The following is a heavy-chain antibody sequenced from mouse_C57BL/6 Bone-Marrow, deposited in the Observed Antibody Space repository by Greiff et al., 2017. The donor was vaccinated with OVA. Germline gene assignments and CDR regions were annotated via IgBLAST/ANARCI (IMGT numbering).Heavy chain of an antibody. D-gene: IGHD1-1*01. V-gene: IGHV1-50*01. CDR1: GYTFTSYW. J-gene: IGHJ2*01. Sequence: QVQLQQPGAELVKPGASVKLSCKASGYTFTSYWMQWVKQRPGQGLEWIGEIDPSDSHTNYNQKFKGKATLTVDTSSSTAYMQLSSLTSEDSAVYYCARSNYGSSLYFDYWGQGTTLTVSS. CDR2: IDPSDSHT. CDR3: ARSNYGSSLYFDY.